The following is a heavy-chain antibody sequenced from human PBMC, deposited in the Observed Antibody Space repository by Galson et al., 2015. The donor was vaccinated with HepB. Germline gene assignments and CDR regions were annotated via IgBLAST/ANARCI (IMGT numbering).Heavy chain of an antibody. V-gene: IGHV3-48*01. CDR1: GFTFSSYS. D-gene: IGHD2-2*01. Sequence: SLRLSCAASGFTFSSYSMNWVRQAPGKGLEWVSYISSSSSTIYYADSVKGRFTISRDHAKNSLYLQMNSLRAEDTAVYYCARGNIVVVPAAKSSYNWFDPWGQGTLVTVSS. CDR2: ISSSSSTI. J-gene: IGHJ5*02. CDR3: ARGNIVVVPAAKSSYNWFDP.